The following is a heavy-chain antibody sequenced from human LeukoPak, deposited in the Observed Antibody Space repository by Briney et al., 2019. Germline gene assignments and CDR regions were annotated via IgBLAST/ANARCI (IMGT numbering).Heavy chain of an antibody. CDR1: GYTFTGYY. V-gene: IGHV1-2*06. J-gene: IGHJ6*03. CDR2: INPNSGGT. Sequence: GASVKVSCKASGYTFTGYYMHWVRQAPGQGLEWMGRINPNSGGTDYAQKFQGRVTMTRDTSISTAYMELSRLRSDDTAVYYCARLWQSGYYGSGSYYNPLYYYYYYMDVWGKGTTVTVSS. D-gene: IGHD3-10*01. CDR3: ARLWQSGYYGSGSYYNPLYYYYYYMDV.